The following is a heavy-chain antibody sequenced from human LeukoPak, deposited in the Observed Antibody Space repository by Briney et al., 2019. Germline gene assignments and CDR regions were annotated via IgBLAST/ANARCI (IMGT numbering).Heavy chain of an antibody. CDR3: SKDRATVTAHGMDV. CDR1: GFSSSNAW. J-gene: IGHJ6*02. V-gene: IGHV3-30*18. D-gene: IGHD4-17*01. CDR2: ISNDGNNK. Sequence: PGGSLRLSCAAAGFSSSNAWMSWVRQAPGKGLEWVAVISNDGNNKYYGDSVKGRFTISRDNSNKTLYLQMDSLRAEDTAVYYCSKDRATVTAHGMDVWGQGTTVTVSS.